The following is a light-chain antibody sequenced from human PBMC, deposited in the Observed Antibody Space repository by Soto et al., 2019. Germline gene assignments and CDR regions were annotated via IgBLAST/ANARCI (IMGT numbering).Light chain of an antibody. CDR2: KAS. CDR3: QHYNSYSEA. J-gene: IGKJ1*01. CDR1: QTISSW. V-gene: IGKV1-5*03. Sequence: IKMSKSPSTLSGSIGDRVTITCLASQTISSWLAWYQQKPGKAPKLLIYKASTLKSGVPSRFSGSGSGTEFTLTISSLQPDDFATYYCQHYNSYSEAFGQGTKVDIK.